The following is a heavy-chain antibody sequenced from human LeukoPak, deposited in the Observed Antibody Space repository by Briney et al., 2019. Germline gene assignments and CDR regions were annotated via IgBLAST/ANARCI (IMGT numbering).Heavy chain of an antibody. CDR2: ISWNSGSI. J-gene: IGHJ4*02. CDR1: GFTFDDYA. CDR3: AKGTGRYWTFFDS. V-gene: IGHV3-9*01. Sequence: GRSLRLSCAASGFTFDDYAMHRVRLAPGKGLEWVSGISWNSGSIDYAASVKGRFTISRDNAKNSLYLQMNSLRPEDTALLYCAKGTGRYWTFFDSWGLGTQVTVSS. D-gene: IGHD1-26*01.